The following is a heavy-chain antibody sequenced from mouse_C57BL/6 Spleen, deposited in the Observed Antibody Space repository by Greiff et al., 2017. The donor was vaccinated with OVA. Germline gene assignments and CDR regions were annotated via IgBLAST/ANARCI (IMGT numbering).Heavy chain of an antibody. Sequence: QVQLQQSGPGLVQPSQSLSITCTVSGFSLTSYGVHWVRQSPGQGLEWLGVIWSGGSTDYNAAFISRLSISKDKSNSQVCFKMYNLHADDAAICYCARKLWSNPFDYWGQGTTLTVSS. CDR2: IWSGGST. CDR3: ARKLWSNPFDY. J-gene: IGHJ2*01. V-gene: IGHV2-2*01. CDR1: GFSLTSYG. D-gene: IGHD6-5*01.